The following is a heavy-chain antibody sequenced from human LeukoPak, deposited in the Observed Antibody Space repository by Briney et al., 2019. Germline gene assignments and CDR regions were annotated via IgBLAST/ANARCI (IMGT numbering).Heavy chain of an antibody. J-gene: IGHJ4*02. V-gene: IGHV1-69*13. Sequence: ASVKVSCKASGGTFSSYAISWVRQAPGQGLEWMGGIIPIFGTANYAQKFHGRGTITADESTSTAYIELSSLRSEDTAVYHCARSFHGQYYFDYWGQGTLVTVSS. CDR2: IIPIFGTA. D-gene: IGHD3-16*02. CDR1: GGTFSSYA. CDR3: ARSFHGQYYFDY.